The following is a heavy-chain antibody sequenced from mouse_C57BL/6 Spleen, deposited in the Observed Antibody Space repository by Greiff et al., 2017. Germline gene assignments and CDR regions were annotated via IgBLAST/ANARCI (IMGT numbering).Heavy chain of an antibody. D-gene: IGHD2-4*01. CDR2: ISYDGSN. J-gene: IGHJ3*01. Sequence: EVQLVESGPGLVKPSQSLSLTCSVTGYSITSGYYWNWIRQFPGNKLEWMGYISYDGSNNYNPSLKNRISITRDTSKNQFFLKLNSVTTEDTATXYCARSPYDYVFAYWGQGTLVTVSA. CDR1: GYSITSGYY. V-gene: IGHV3-6*01. CDR3: ARSPYDYVFAY.